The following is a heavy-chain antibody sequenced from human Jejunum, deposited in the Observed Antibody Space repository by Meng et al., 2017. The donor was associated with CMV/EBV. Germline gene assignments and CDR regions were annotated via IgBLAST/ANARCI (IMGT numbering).Heavy chain of an antibody. CDR3: ARGPYCSSINCYGAD. Sequence: QGERVQAGAEVKKPGASVKASCKASGYTFTGYYIHWVRQAPGQGLEWMGWIYPNDGDTKYAQRFQGRVTMTRDTSTSMAYMDLSSLRSDDTAVYYCARGPYCSSINCYGADWGQGTLVTVSS. J-gene: IGHJ4*02. D-gene: IGHD2-2*01. V-gene: IGHV1-2*02. CDR1: GYTFTGYY. CDR2: IYPNDGDT.